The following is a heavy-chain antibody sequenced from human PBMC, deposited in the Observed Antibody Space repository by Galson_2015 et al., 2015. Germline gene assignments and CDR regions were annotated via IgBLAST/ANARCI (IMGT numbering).Heavy chain of an antibody. Sequence: ATLSLTCAVSGGSISSSNWWRWVRPPPGKGLEWIVEIYHSGSTNYNPYLKSRVTISVDKSKNQFSLKLSSVSAADTAVYCCATIFHYWGQGTLVTVSS. D-gene: IGHD3-3*01. V-gene: IGHV4-4*01. CDR1: GGSISSSNW. CDR3: ATIFHY. CDR2: IYHSGST. J-gene: IGHJ4*02.